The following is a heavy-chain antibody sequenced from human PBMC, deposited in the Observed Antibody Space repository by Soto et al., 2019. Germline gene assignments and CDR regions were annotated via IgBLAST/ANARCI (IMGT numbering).Heavy chain of an antibody. V-gene: IGHV1-3*01. CDR3: ARAHTHWSYYHNWFDP. J-gene: IGHJ5*02. Sequence: GASVKVSCKASGYTLTSYAMHWVRQAPGQRLEWMGWINAGNGNTKYSQKFQGRVTITRDTSASTAYMELSSLRSEDTAVYYCARAHTHWSYYHNWFDPWGQGTLVTVSS. CDR2: INAGNGNT. CDR1: GYTLTSYA. D-gene: IGHD3-10*01.